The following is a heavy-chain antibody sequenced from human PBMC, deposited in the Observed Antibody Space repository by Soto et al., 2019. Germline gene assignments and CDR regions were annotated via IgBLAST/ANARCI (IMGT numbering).Heavy chain of an antibody. CDR1: GYSFPNYW. CDR3: VRQFYDARDFRGEGY. CDR2: IHPSDSHT. J-gene: IGHJ4*02. V-gene: IGHV5-10-1*01. D-gene: IGHD3-16*01. Sequence: GESLKISCKGSGYSFPNYWISWVRQVPGKGLEWVGRIHPSDSHTNYSPSFQGHVIISADKSISTAYLQWNSLKAPDTAIYCCVRQFYDARDFRGEGYWGEGTLVTVSS.